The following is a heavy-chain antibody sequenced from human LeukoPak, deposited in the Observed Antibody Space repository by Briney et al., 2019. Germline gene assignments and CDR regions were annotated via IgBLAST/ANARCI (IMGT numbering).Heavy chain of an antibody. CDR2: IYSDDNT. CDR3: ARDGGPNSYYYYGMDV. D-gene: IGHD1/OR15-1a*01. Sequence: PGGSLRLSCAASGFTASSNYMSWVRQAPGKGLEWVSLIYSDDNTFYADSVRGRFTISRDNSKNTLYLQMNSLRAEDTAVYYCARDGGPNSYYYYGMDVWGQGTTVTVSS. V-gene: IGHV3-53*01. CDR1: GFTASSNY. J-gene: IGHJ6*02.